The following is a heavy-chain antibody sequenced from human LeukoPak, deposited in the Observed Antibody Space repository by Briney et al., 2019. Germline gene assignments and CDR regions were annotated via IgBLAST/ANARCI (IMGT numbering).Heavy chain of an antibody. Sequence: GGSLRLSCAASGFTFSSYSMNWVRQAPGKGLEWVSSISSSSSYIYYADLVKGRFTISRDNAKNSLYLQMNSLRAEDTAVYYCAREKRGAFDIWGQGTMVTVSS. V-gene: IGHV3-21*01. J-gene: IGHJ3*02. CDR1: GFTFSSYS. D-gene: IGHD3-10*01. CDR3: AREKRGAFDI. CDR2: ISSSSSYI.